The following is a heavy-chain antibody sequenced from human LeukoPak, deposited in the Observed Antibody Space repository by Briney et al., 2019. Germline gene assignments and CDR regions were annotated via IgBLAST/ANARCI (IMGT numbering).Heavy chain of an antibody. CDR2: ISSSGSTI. CDR1: GFTFSNYE. CDR3: ARDGTTVTTRPDFFDY. J-gene: IGHJ4*02. V-gene: IGHV3-48*03. D-gene: IGHD4-17*01. Sequence: PGGSLRLSCATSGFTFSNYEMNWVRQAPGKGLEWVSHISSSGSTIYYTDSVKGRFTISRDNAKNSLYLQMNSLRAEDTAVYYCARDGTTVTTRPDFFDYWGQGTLVTVSS.